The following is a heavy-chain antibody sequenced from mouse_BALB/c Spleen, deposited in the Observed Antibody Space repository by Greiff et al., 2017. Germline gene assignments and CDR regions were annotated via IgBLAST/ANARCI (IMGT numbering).Heavy chain of an antibody. D-gene: IGHD4-1*01. J-gene: IGHJ4*01. V-gene: IGHV5-6*01. CDR2: ISSGGSYT. Sequence: EVMLVESGGDLVKPGGSLKLSCAASGFTFSSYGMSWVRQTPDKRLEWVATISSGGSYTYYPDSVKGRFTISRDNAKNTLYLQMSSLKSEDTAMYYCARTGTVDYYAMDYWGQGTSVTVSS. CDR1: GFTFSSYG. CDR3: ARTGTVDYYAMDY.